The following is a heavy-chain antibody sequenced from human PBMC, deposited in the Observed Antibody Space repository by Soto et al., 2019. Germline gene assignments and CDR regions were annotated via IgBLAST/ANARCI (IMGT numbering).Heavy chain of an antibody. CDR3: ARLWSGYDLLPSKYYYGMDV. D-gene: IGHD3-3*01. Sequence: SETLSLTCTVSGCSISSSSYYWGWIRQPPGKGLEWIGSIYYSGSTYYNPSLKSRVTISVDTSKNQFSLTLSSVTAADTAVYYCARLWSGYDLLPSKYYYGMDVWGQGTRVTVSS. CDR1: GCSISSSSYY. V-gene: IGHV4-39*01. CDR2: IYYSGST. J-gene: IGHJ6*02.